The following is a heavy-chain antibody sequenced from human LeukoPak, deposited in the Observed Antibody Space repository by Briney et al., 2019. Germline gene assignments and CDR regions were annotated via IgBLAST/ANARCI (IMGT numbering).Heavy chain of an antibody. CDR2: IIPIFGTA. Sequence: SVKVSCKASGGTFSSYAISWVRRAPGQGLEWMGGIIPIFGTANYAQKFQGRVTITADESTSTAYMELSSLRSEDTAVYYCARENTYIVVVPAARFGAFDIWGQGTMVTVSS. V-gene: IGHV1-69*13. CDR1: GGTFSSYA. CDR3: ARENTYIVVVPAARFGAFDI. D-gene: IGHD2-2*01. J-gene: IGHJ3*02.